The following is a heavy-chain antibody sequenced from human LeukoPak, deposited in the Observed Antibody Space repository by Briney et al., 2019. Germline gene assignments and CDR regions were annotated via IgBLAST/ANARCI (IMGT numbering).Heavy chain of an antibody. CDR2: INHSGST. Sequence: PSETLSLTCAVYGGSFSGYSWNWIRQPPGKGLEWIGEINHSGSTNYNPSLKSRVTISLDTSKTQFSLKLSSVTAADTAVYYCARAAGRDTTSGLDFDYWGQGILVTVSS. CDR3: ARAAGRDTTSGLDFDY. D-gene: IGHD1-26*01. J-gene: IGHJ4*02. CDR1: GGSFSGYS. V-gene: IGHV4-34*01.